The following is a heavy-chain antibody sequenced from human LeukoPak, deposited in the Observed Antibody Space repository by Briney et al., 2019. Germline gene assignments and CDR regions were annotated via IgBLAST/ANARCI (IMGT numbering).Heavy chain of an antibody. J-gene: IGHJ5*02. V-gene: IGHV4-59*01. CDR3: AKDWELGS. CDR1: GGSTSSYY. D-gene: IGHD1-26*01. Sequence: SETLSLTCTVSGGSTSSYYWSWIRQPPGKGLEWIGYIYYSGSTNYNPSLESRVTISLDTSKDQFSLKLTSVTAADTAFYYCAKDWELGSWGQGTLVTVSS. CDR2: IYYSGST.